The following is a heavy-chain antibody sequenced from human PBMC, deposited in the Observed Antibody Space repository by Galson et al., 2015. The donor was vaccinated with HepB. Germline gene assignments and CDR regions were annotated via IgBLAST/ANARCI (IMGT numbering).Heavy chain of an antibody. J-gene: IGHJ4*02. D-gene: IGHD1-26*01. CDR1: GFTFTRDW. V-gene: IGHV3-7*01. Sequence: SLRLSCAASGFTFTRDWMSWVRQAPGKGLEWVANIKQDGSEKYYVDSVKGRFTISRDNAKNSLYLQMNSLRVEDTAVYYCARDLSYARDLDYWGQGTLVTVSS. CDR3: ARDLSYARDLDY. CDR2: IKQDGSEK.